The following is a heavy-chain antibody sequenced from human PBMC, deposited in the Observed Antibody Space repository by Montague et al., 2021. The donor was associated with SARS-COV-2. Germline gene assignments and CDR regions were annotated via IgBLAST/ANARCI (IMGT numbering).Heavy chain of an antibody. V-gene: IGHV4-39*01. D-gene: IGHD2-2*01. Sequence: SETLSLTCTVSGGSISSPDYYWGWIRQSPGQGLVWIVSISYAGSTYYNPSLRSRVSFSMDTSKNHFSLSLNSVTAADTAVYFCARQLPSYCSTNKCYPYYLDVWGRGALVTVSS. CDR1: GGSISSPDYY. J-gene: IGHJ4*02. CDR2: ISYAGST. CDR3: ARQLPSYCSTNKCYPYYLDV.